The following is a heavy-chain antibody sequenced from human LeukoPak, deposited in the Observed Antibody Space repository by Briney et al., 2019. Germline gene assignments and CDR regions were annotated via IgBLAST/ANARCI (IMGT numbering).Heavy chain of an antibody. CDR2: ISSSSSYI. CDR1: GFTFSSYS. V-gene: IGHV3-21*01. J-gene: IGHJ4*02. D-gene: IGHD3-22*01. CDR3: ARAAYYYDSSGLRSAY. Sequence: KPGGSLRLSCAASGFTFSSYSMNWVRQAPGKGLEWVSSISSSSSYIYYADSVKGRFTISRDNAKNSLYLQMNSLRAEDTAVYYCARAAYYYDSSGLRSAYWGQGTLVTVSS.